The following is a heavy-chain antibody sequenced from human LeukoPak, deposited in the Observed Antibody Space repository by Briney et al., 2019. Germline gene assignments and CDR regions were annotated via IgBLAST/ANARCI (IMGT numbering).Heavy chain of an antibody. J-gene: IGHJ5*02. CDR1: GGSISSYY. CDR2: IYYSGST. V-gene: IGHV4-59*01. D-gene: IGHD4-17*01. CDR3: AREAPPTVS. Sequence: SETLSLTCTVPGGSISSYYWSWIRQPPGKGLEWIGYIYYSGSTNYNPSLKSRVTISVDTSKNQFSLKQSSVTAADTAVYYCAREAPPTVSWGQGTLVTVSS.